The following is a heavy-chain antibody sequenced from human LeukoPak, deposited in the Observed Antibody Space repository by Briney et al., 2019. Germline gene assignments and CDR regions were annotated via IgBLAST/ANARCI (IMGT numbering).Heavy chain of an antibody. J-gene: IGHJ2*01. CDR2: INHSGSI. CDR3: ARDIATAGDYWYFDL. V-gene: IGHV4-34*01. Sequence: GSLRLSCAASGFTFSSYSMNWVRQPPGMGLEWIGEINHSGSINQNPSLKSRVTISVDTSKNQFSLKLSSVTAADTAVYYCARDIATAGDYWYFDLWGRGTLVTVSS. D-gene: IGHD6-13*01. CDR1: GFTFSSYS.